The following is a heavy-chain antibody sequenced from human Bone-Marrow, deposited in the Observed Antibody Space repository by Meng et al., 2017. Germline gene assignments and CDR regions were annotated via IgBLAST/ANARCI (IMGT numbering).Heavy chain of an antibody. CDR2: IGTAGDT. J-gene: IGHJ4*02. Sequence: GESLKISCAASGFTFSSYDMHWVRQATGKGLEWVSAIGTAGDTYYPGSVKGRFTISRDNAKNTLYLQMNSLRAEDTAVYYCARRAMLWFGELLAPTDYWGQGTLVTVSS. V-gene: IGHV3-13*01. CDR1: GFTFSSYD. D-gene: IGHD3-10*01. CDR3: ARRAMLWFGELLAPTDY.